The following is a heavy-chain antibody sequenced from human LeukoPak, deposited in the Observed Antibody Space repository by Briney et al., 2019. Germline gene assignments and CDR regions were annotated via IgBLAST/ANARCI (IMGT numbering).Heavy chain of an antibody. V-gene: IGHV3-74*01. J-gene: IGHJ4*02. CDR1: GFTFSSYW. D-gene: IGHD2-8*01. Sequence: PGGSLRLSCAASGFTFSSYWMHWVRQTLGKGLVWVSHIRNDGSSTRYADSVKGRFTISRDNAKNTLYLQMNSLRTEDTGVYYCARWNICYDYWGQGTLVTVSS. CDR2: IRNDGSST. CDR3: ARWNICYDY.